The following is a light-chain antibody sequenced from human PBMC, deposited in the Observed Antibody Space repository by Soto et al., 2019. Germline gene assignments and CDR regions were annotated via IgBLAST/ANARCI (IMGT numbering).Light chain of an antibody. Sequence: EIVMTQSPVTLSVSPGERATLSCRASQSVSSNLAWYQQKPGQAPRLLIYGASTRATGVPARFSGSGSGTEFTLTISSLQSEDFAAYYCQQYNNWPPLTLGGGTKVDI. CDR1: QSVSSN. CDR3: QQYNNWPPLT. V-gene: IGKV3-15*01. CDR2: GAS. J-gene: IGKJ4*01.